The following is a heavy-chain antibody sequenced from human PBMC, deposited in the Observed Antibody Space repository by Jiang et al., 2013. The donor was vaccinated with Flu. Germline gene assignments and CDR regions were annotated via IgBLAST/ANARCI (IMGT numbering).Heavy chain of an antibody. CDR2: INPNSGGT. CDR3: ARDLSIAAAGTWNNWFDP. V-gene: IGHV1-2*02. D-gene: IGHD6-13*01. J-gene: IGHJ5*02. CDR1: GYSYTGYF. Sequence: GAEVKKPGASVKVSCKASGYSYTGYFIHWVRQAPGQGLEWMGSINPNSGGTNYAQNFQGRVSMTRDTSISTAYMELSRLRSDDTAVYYCARDLSIAAAGTWNNWFDP.